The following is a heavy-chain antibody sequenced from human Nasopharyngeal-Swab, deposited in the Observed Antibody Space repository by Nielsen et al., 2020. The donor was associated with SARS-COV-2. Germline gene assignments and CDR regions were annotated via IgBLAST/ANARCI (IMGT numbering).Heavy chain of an antibody. CDR1: GYSFTSYW. Sequence: GESLKISCQGSGYSFTSYWISWVRQMPGKGLEWMGRIDPSDSYTNYSPSFQGHVTISADKSISTAYLQWSSLKASDTAMYYCARHSTQEAAAGNWFDPWGQGTLVTVSS. V-gene: IGHV5-10-1*01. CDR3: ARHSTQEAAAGNWFDP. CDR2: IDPSDSYT. D-gene: IGHD6-13*01. J-gene: IGHJ5*02.